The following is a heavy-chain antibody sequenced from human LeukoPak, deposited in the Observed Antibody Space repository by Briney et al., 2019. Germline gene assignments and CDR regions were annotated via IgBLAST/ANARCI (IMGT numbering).Heavy chain of an antibody. CDR1: ILTFNRVA. J-gene: IGHJ4*01. D-gene: IGHD2-2*02. Sequence: GGSLRLSCAASILTFNRVALSRLSQAPGKALGWVSAISGTGGSTYYADSVKDRFTISRDNSKKILYRQMNSLTAEDTTVYYFAKYIYTRTTRPKFFFDFWGQGTLVTVSS. CDR2: ISGTGGST. CDR3: AKYIYTRTTRPKFFFDF. V-gene: IGHV3-23*01.